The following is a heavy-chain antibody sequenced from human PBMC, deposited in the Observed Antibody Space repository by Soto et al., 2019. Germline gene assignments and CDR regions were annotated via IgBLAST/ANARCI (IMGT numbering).Heavy chain of an antibody. CDR3: ATALGTSGWFDY. CDR2: IRAHNGET. V-gene: IGHV1-18*01. D-gene: IGHD6-19*01. J-gene: IGHJ4*02. CDR1: AYTSTLYG. Sequence: QVHLVQSGAEVKRPGASVKVSCKASAYTSTLYGITWVRQAPGQGLEWMGWIRAHNGETKFARKFQDRVTMTIDPSSSTVFMDLRTLTSDDTAVYYCATALGTSGWFDYWGQGTLVTVPS.